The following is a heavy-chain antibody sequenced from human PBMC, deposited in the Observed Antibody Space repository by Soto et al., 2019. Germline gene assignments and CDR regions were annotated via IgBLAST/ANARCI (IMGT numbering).Heavy chain of an antibody. Sequence: EVQLAESGGGLVQPGRSLRLSCAAFGFTFSDHYMDWVRQAPGKGLEWVGRIRNKANSYTTEYAASVKGRFTISRDDSKNSLFLQMNSLKTEDTAVYYCSRAGILTTPYYFDYWGQGTLVTVSS. V-gene: IGHV3-72*01. CDR2: IRNKANSYTT. CDR1: GFTFSDHY. CDR3: SRAGILTTPYYFDY. J-gene: IGHJ4*01. D-gene: IGHD4-4*01.